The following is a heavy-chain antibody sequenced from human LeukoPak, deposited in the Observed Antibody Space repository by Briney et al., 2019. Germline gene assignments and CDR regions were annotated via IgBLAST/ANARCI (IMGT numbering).Heavy chain of an antibody. D-gene: IGHD1-14*01. J-gene: IGHJ3*02. Sequence: GGSLRLSCTAYGFTFSGNGKHWVRQAPGKGLEWLAFIQYSGRTQYYAESVEGRFTISRDNSKNTLYLQMNSLRAEDTAVYYCAKDWQYGRTTHDALDIWGLGTMVTVSS. V-gene: IGHV3-30*02. CDR3: AKDWQYGRTTHDALDI. CDR1: GFTFSGNG. CDR2: IQYSGRTQ.